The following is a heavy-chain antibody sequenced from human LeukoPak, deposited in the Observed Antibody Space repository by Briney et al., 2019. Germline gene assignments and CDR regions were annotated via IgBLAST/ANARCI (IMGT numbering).Heavy chain of an antibody. Sequence: GGSLRLSCAASGFTFRNYGMSWVRQAPGKGLEWVSGTIGSGDSRFYGDPVKGRFTISRDNSRNTLYLHMNSLRVDDTAVYYCATLYNDKGDYWGQGALVAVSS. CDR1: GFTFRNYG. CDR3: ATLYNDKGDY. D-gene: IGHD5-24*01. V-gene: IGHV3-23*01. CDR2: TIGSGDSR. J-gene: IGHJ4*02.